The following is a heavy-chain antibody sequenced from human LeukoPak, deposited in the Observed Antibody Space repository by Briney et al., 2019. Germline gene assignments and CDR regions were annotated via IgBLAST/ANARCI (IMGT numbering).Heavy chain of an antibody. J-gene: IGHJ6*02. CDR1: GGTFSSYA. CDR3: AREDSSGFYYYGMDV. D-gene: IGHD6-19*01. Sequence: GASVKVSCKASGGTFSSYAISWVRQAPGQGLEWMGRIIPILGIANYAQKFQGRVTITADKSTSTAYMELSSLRSEDTAVYYCAREDSSGFYYYGMDVWGQGTTVTVSS. V-gene: IGHV1-69*04. CDR2: IIPILGIA.